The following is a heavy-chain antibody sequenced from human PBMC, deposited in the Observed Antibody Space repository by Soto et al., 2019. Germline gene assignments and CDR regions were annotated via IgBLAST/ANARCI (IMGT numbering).Heavy chain of an antibody. D-gene: IGHD5-12*01. J-gene: IGHJ6*02. CDR3: ARVLDPVWWLRGDYYYYGMDV. Sequence: ASVKVSCKASGYTFTSYYMHWVRQAPGQGLEWMGIINPSGGSTSYARKFQGRVTMTRDTSTSTVYMELSSLRSEDTAVYYCARVLDPVWWLRGDYYYYGMDVWGQGTTVTISS. V-gene: IGHV1-46*01. CDR1: GYTFTSYY. CDR2: INPSGGST.